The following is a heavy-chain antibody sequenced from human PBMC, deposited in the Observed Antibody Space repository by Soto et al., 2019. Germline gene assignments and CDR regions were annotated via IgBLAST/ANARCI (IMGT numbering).Heavy chain of an antibody. CDR3: ARDIRIAVAGTPPYYYYYGMDV. CDR2: INPSGGST. Sequence: GASVKVSCKASGYTFTSYYMHCVRQAPGQGLEWMGIINPSGGSTSYAQKFQGRVTMTRDTSTSTVYMELSSLRSEDTAVYYCARDIRIAVAGTPPYYYYYGMDVWGQGTTVTVSS. D-gene: IGHD6-19*01. CDR1: GYTFTSYY. V-gene: IGHV1-46*01. J-gene: IGHJ6*02.